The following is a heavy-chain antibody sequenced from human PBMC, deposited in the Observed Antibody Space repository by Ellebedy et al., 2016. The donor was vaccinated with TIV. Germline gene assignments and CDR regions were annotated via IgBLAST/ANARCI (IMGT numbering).Heavy chain of an antibody. J-gene: IGHJ6*02. Sequence: MPSETLSLTCSVSGGSISSYYWTWIRQTPGKGLEWIGHINYSGSTNYNPSLKSQVTISVNTSKNQFSLRLGSVTAEDMAVYYCARHGLFDTLTGYYDYYYFGMDVWGQGTTVTVSS. CDR1: GGSISSYY. CDR2: INYSGST. V-gene: IGHV4-59*08. CDR3: ARHGLFDTLTGYYDYYYFGMDV. D-gene: IGHD3-9*01.